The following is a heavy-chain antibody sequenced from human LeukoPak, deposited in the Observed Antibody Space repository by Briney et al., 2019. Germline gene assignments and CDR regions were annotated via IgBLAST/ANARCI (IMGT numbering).Heavy chain of an antibody. Sequence: GGSLRLSCAASGFTVSSNYMSWVRQAPGEGLEWVSVIYSGGSTYYADSVKGRFTVSRDNARNSLFLQVNSLRAEDTALYYCARELTFGGIIFIPDYWGPGTLVTVSS. CDR1: GFTVSSNY. J-gene: IGHJ4*02. CDR2: IYSGGST. V-gene: IGHV3-66*01. D-gene: IGHD3-16*02. CDR3: ARELTFGGIIFIPDY.